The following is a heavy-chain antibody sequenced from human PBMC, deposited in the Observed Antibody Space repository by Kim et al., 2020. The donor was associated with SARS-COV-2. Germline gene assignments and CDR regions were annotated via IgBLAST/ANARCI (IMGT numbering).Heavy chain of an antibody. CDR2: ISSNGGST. CDR1: GFTFSSYA. Sequence: GGSLRLSCAASGFTFSSYAMHWVRQAPGKGLEYVSAISSNGGSTYYANSVKGRFTISRDNSKNTLYLQMGSLRAEDMAVYYCARDPHSGIYDILTGYMDVWGKGTTVTVSS. CDR3: ARDPHSGIYDILTGYMDV. V-gene: IGHV3-64*01. D-gene: IGHD3-9*01. J-gene: IGHJ6*03.